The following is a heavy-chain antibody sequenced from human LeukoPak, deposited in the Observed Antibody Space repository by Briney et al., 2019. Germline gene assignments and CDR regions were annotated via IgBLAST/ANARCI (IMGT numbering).Heavy chain of an antibody. V-gene: IGHV3-23*01. Sequence: GGSLRLSCAASGFSFSNYAMSWVRQAPGKGLEWVSGISGSGGSTYYADSVKGRFTISRDNSKNTLYLQMNSLRAEDTAVYYCAKVRSTYHTNDYWGQEPWSPSPQ. J-gene: IGHJ4*01. CDR1: GFSFSNYA. D-gene: IGHD2/OR15-2a*01. CDR2: ISGSGGST. CDR3: AKVRSTYHTNDY.